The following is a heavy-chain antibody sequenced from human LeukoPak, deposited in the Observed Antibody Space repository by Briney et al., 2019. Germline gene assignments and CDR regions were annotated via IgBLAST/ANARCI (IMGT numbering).Heavy chain of an antibody. V-gene: IGHV3-30*18. D-gene: IGHD3-3*01. CDR1: GFTFSSYG. CDR3: AKDPVLRFLEWLGGYFDY. CDR2: ISYDGSNK. J-gene: IGHJ4*02. Sequence: PGGSLRPSCAASGFTFSSYGMHWVRQAPGKGLEWVAVISYDGSNKYYADSVKGRFTISRDNSKNTLYLQMNSLRAEDTAVYYCAKDPVLRFLEWLGGYFDYWGQGTLVTVSS.